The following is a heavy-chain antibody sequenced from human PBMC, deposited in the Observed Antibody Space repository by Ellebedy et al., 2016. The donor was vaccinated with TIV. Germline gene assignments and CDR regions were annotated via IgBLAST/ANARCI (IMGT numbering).Heavy chain of an antibody. Sequence: SETLSLXXTVSGYSISSGYYWGWIRQPPGKGLEWIGSIYHSGSTYYNPSLKSRVTISVDTSKNQFSLKLSSVTAADTAVYYCARRLLWFGEFGIDYWGQGTLVTVSS. V-gene: IGHV4-38-2*02. CDR3: ARRLLWFGEFGIDY. J-gene: IGHJ4*02. D-gene: IGHD3-10*01. CDR1: GYSISSGYY. CDR2: IYHSGST.